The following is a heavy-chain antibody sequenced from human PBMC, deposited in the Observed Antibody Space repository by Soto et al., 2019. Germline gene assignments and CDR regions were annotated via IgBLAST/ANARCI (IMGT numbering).Heavy chain of an antibody. CDR2: IITILGIA. CDR3: AIPTVTTGWFDP. V-gene: IGHV1-69*02. Sequence: SVKVSCKASGGTFSSYTISWVRQAPGQGLEWMGRIITILGIANYAQKFQGRVTITADKSTSTAYMELSSLRSEDTAVYYCAIPTVTTGWFDPWGQGTLVTVSS. CDR1: GGTFSSYT. J-gene: IGHJ5*02. D-gene: IGHD4-4*01.